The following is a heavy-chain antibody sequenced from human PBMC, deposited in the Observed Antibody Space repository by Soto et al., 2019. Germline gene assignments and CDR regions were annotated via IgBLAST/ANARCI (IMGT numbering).Heavy chain of an antibody. D-gene: IGHD2-15*01. V-gene: IGHV1-3*01. Sequence: AASVKVSCKASGYTFTSYAMHWVRQAPGQRLEWMGWINAGNGNTKYSQKFQGRVTITRDTSASTAYMELSSLRSEDTAVYYCARGPYCSGGSCYSARNRAFDYWGQGTLVTVSS. CDR2: INAGNGNT. CDR1: GYTFTSYA. CDR3: ARGPYCSGGSCYSARNRAFDY. J-gene: IGHJ4*02.